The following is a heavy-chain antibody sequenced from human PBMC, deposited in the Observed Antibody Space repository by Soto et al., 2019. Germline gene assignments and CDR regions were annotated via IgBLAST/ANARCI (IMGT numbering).Heavy chain of an antibody. V-gene: IGHV4-39*01. Sequence: SETLSLTCTVPGGSISSSSYYWGWIRQPPGKGLEWIGSIYYSGSTYYNPSLKSRVTISVDTSKNQFSLKLSSVTAADTAVYYCARHFYDSSGYYYLHDYWGQGTLVTVSS. CDR1: GGSISSSSYY. CDR3: ARHFYDSSGYYYLHDY. CDR2: IYYSGST. J-gene: IGHJ4*02. D-gene: IGHD3-22*01.